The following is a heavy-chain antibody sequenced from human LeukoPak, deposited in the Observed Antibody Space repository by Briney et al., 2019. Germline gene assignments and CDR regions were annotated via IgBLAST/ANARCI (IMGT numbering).Heavy chain of an antibody. Sequence: PVKVSCKASGGTFSSYAISWVRQAPGQGLEWMGGIIPIFGTANYAQKFQGRVTITADESTSTAYMELSSLRSEDTAVYYCASPGDGYSPLFDYWGQGTLVTVSS. CDR2: IIPIFGTA. CDR3: ASPGDGYSPLFDY. J-gene: IGHJ4*02. V-gene: IGHV1-69*13. D-gene: IGHD5-24*01. CDR1: GGTFSSYA.